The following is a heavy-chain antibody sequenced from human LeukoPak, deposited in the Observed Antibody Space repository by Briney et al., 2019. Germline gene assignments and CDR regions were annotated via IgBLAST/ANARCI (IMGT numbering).Heavy chain of an antibody. V-gene: IGHV3-7*01. CDR3: ARALDSSSSRYQAFEE. D-gene: IGHD2-2*01. J-gene: IGHJ4*02. CDR2: IKQDESEK. Sequence: GGSLRLSCSASGFTFSNYWMSWVRQAPGKGLEWVANIKQDESEKYYVDSVKGRFTISRDKAKSSLYLQMNSLRAEDTAVYYCARALDSSSSRYQAFEEWGQGTLVTVSS. CDR1: GFTFSNYW.